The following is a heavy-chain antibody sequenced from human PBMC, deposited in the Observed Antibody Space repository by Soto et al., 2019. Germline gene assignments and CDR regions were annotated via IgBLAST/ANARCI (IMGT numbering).Heavy chain of an antibody. CDR2: IKYNGDS. CDR1: GGSITNYY. D-gene: IGHD3-10*01. V-gene: IGHV4-59*08. J-gene: IGHJ6*02. Sequence: QVQLQESGPGLVKPSETLSLTCTVSGGSITNYYCSWFRQPPGKGLEWIGYIKYNGDSAYNLSLKXXGXLSMDTSKTQFSLMLESVTATDTAVYYCARHGFGSLHGLVDVWGQGTTVIVSS. CDR3: ARHGFGSLHGLVDV.